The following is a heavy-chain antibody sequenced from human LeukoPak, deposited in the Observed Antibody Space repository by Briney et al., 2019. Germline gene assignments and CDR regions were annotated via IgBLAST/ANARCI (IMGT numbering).Heavy chain of an antibody. Sequence: SETLSLTCTVSGGSISTSNYYWSWIRQPPGKGLEWIGEINHSGSTNYNPSLKSRVTISVDTSKNQFSLKLSSVTAADTAVYYCARHSTSSPTNWFDPWGQGTLVTVSS. J-gene: IGHJ5*02. CDR2: INHSGST. CDR1: GGSISTSNYY. CDR3: ARHSTSSPTNWFDP. D-gene: IGHD2-2*01. V-gene: IGHV4-39*01.